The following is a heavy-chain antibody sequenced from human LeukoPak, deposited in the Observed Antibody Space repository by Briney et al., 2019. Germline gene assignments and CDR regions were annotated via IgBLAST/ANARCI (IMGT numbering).Heavy chain of an antibody. CDR1: GFTFTTYG. Sequence: PGGSLRLSCAASGFTFTTYGMHWVRQAPGKGPEWVAIIWYDGSNKYYADSVKGRFTISRDNSKNTLYLQMNSLRDEDTAVYYCARDQGSSHFDYWGQGTLVTVSS. V-gene: IGHV3-33*01. CDR2: IWYDGSNK. CDR3: ARDQGSSHFDY. J-gene: IGHJ4*02. D-gene: IGHD1-26*01.